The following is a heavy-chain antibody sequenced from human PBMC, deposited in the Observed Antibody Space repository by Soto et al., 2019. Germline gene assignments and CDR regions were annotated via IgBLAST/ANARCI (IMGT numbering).Heavy chain of an antibody. CDR1: GGTFSSYA. Sequence: QVQLVQSGAEVKKPGSSVKVSCKASGGTFSSYAISWVRQAPGQGLEWMGGIIPIFGTANYAPEFQGRVTITADESTSTAYMERSSLRSEGTAVYYCATGEGELGPRLLNHFDYWGQGTLVTVSS. V-gene: IGHV1-69*12. CDR3: ATGEGELGPRLLNHFDY. J-gene: IGHJ4*02. D-gene: IGHD7-27*01. CDR2: IIPIFGTA.